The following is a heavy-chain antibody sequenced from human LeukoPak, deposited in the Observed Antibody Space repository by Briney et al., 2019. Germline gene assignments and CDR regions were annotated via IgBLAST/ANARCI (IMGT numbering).Heavy chain of an antibody. D-gene: IGHD2/OR15-2a*01. Sequence: ASVKVSCKASGFTSTGYYIHWVRQAPGQGLEWMGWINPNSGGTNYAQKFQGRVTMTWDTSISTAYMELSGLRSDDTAVYYCARRKRIDMDVWGKGTTVTVSS. CDR2: INPNSGGT. CDR3: ARRKRIDMDV. J-gene: IGHJ6*03. V-gene: IGHV1-2*02. CDR1: GFTSTGYY.